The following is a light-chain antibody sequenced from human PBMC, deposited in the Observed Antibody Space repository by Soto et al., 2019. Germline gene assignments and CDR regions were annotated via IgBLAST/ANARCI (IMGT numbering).Light chain of an antibody. Sequence: QSVLTQPASVSGSPGQSITISCTGTNSDVGGYDRVSWYQQHLGKAPTLMIYEVNKRPSGVSNRFSGSKSGNTASLTISGLQAEDEADYYCCSSVGGPIWVFGGGTKVTVL. V-gene: IGLV2-23*02. CDR3: CSSVGGPIWV. J-gene: IGLJ3*02. CDR1: NSDVGGYDR. CDR2: EVN.